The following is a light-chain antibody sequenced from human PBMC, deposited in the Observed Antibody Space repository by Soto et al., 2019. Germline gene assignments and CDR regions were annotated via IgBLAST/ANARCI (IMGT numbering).Light chain of an antibody. V-gene: IGLV2-14*01. CDR3: SSYTSSSTNVV. J-gene: IGLJ2*01. Sequence: QSALTQPASVSGSPGQSITISCTGTSSDVGGYNYVSWYQQHPGKAPKLMIYDVSNRPSGVSNRFSGSKSGNTASLTTSGLQAEDEADYYCSSYTSSSTNVVFGGGTQLTVL. CDR2: DVS. CDR1: SSDVGGYNY.